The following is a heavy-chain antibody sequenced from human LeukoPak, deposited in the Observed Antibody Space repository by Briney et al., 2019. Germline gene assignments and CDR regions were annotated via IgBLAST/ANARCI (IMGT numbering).Heavy chain of an antibody. J-gene: IGHJ4*02. V-gene: IGHV3-66*02. CDR3: GRPLYGDEIDY. Sequence: PGGSLRLXCAASGFTVSSSYMIWVRLAPGKGLEWVSIIYGGGSTYYADSVKGRFIISRDHYKNTLYLQINSLRAEDTAVYYCGRPLYGDEIDYWGQGTLVTVYS. CDR1: GFTVSSSY. CDR2: IYGGGST. D-gene: IGHD4-17*01.